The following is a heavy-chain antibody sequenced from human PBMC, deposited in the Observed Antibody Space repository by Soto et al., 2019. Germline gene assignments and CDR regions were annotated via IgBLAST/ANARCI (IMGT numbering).Heavy chain of an antibody. CDR3: ARDKITGLVDY. CDR1: GGSFSGYD. V-gene: IGHV4-34*01. Sequence: SETLSLTCAVYGGSFSGYDWTWIRQPPGTGLEWIGEINHSGSSNYNPSLKSRVTISVDTSKNQFSLKLTSVTAADTAVYYCARDKITGLVDYWGQGALVTVSS. CDR2: INHSGSS. J-gene: IGHJ4*02. D-gene: IGHD2-8*02.